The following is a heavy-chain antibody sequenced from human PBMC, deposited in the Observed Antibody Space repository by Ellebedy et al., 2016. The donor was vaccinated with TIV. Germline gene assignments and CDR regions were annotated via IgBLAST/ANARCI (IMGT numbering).Heavy chain of an antibody. CDR1: DSSISSDYY. CDR3: ARDPRLYY. Sequence: SETLSLTXSVSDSSISSDYYWGWVRQPPGQGLEWIASIYHSGSTYYNPSLKSRVSISVDTSKNQFSLRLNSVTAADTAVYFCARDPRLYYWGQGTLVTVSS. D-gene: IGHD2/OR15-2a*01. V-gene: IGHV4-38-2*02. J-gene: IGHJ4*02. CDR2: IYHSGST.